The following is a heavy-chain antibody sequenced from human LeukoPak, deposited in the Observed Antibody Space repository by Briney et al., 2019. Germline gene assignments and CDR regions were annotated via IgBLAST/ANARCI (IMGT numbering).Heavy chain of an antibody. CDR2: IYYSGST. CDR1: GGSISSYY. CDR3: ARGRGHYYYGMDV. Sequence: PSETLSLTCTVSGGSISSYYWSWLRQPPGKGLEWIGYIYYSGSTNYNPSLKSRVTISVDTSKNQFSLKLSSVTAADTAVYYCARGRGHYYYGMDVWGQGTTVTVSS. V-gene: IGHV4-59*01. D-gene: IGHD3-10*01. J-gene: IGHJ6*02.